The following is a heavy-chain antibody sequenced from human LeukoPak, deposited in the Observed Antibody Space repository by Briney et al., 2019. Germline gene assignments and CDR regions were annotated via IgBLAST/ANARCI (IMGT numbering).Heavy chain of an antibody. CDR2: ISYDGSNK. CDR1: GFTFSSYG. D-gene: IGHD3-22*01. CDR3: AKDRVIMIQVATYFDY. V-gene: IGHV3-30*18. J-gene: IGHJ4*02. Sequence: GGSLRLSCAASGFTFSSYGMHWVRQAPGKGLEWVAIISYDGSNKYYADSVKGRFTISRDNSKNTLYLQMNSLRAEDTAVYYCAKDRVIMIQVATYFDYWGQGTLVTVSS.